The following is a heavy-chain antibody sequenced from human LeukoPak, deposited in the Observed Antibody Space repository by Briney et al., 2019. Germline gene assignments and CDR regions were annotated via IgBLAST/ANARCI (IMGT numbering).Heavy chain of an antibody. D-gene: IGHD3-3*01. V-gene: IGHV1-18*01. Sequence: PGGSLRLSCAASGFTFSSYAISWVRQAPGQGLEWMGWISAYNGNTNYAQKLQGRVTMTTDTSTSTAYMELRSLRSDDTAVYYCARDRVGFLEWLLPSAQDYWGQGTLVTVSS. CDR1: GFTFSSYA. CDR3: ARDRVGFLEWLLPSAQDY. J-gene: IGHJ4*02. CDR2: ISAYNGNT.